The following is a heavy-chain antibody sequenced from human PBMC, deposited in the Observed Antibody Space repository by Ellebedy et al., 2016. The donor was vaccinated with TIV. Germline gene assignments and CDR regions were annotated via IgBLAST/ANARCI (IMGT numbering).Heavy chain of an antibody. D-gene: IGHD3/OR15-3a*01. Sequence: GGSLRLXCATSGFTVSSNYLSWVREAPGKGLEWVSVIYSGGSTYYADSVKGRFTISRDNSKHTVCLQMDSLRAKDSAVYYCAKDDFCPYCAFDVWGQGTIVTVSS. V-gene: IGHV3-53*01. CDR2: IYSGGST. CDR1: GFTVSSNY. J-gene: IGHJ3*01. CDR3: AKDDFCPYCAFDV.